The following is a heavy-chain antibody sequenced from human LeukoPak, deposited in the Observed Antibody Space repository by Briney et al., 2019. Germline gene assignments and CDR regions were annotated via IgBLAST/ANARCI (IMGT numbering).Heavy chain of an antibody. CDR3: VGGYDPHY. Sequence: PPGGSLRRSCAASGFTFSNFWMHWVRQAPGKGLVWVSRINSDGSDTSYADSVKGRLTISRDNAKNTLYLQMNSLRAEDTAIYYCVGGYDPHYWGQGTLVTVSS. J-gene: IGHJ4*02. CDR1: GFTFSNFW. D-gene: IGHD2-8*02. CDR2: INSDGSDT. V-gene: IGHV3-74*01.